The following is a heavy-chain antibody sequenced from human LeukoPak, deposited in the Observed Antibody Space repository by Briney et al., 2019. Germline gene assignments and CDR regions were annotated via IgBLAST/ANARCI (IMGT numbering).Heavy chain of an antibody. V-gene: IGHV1-46*01. Sequence: GASVKVSCKASGYTFTSYYLHWVRQAPGQGLEWMGIINPNGGSPSYAQKFQGRVTMTRDMSTGTVYMKLSSLRSEDTAIYYCATADTIFGVAIPAYWGQGTPVTVSS. CDR3: ATADTIFGVAIPAY. CDR2: INPNGGSP. J-gene: IGHJ4*02. CDR1: GYTFTSYY. D-gene: IGHD3-3*01.